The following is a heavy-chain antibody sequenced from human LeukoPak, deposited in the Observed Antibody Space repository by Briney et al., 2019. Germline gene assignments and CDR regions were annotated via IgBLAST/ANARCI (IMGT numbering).Heavy chain of an antibody. CDR2: IYSSGST. CDR1: GDSFIGGNYY. V-gene: IGHV4-61*02. D-gene: IGHD2-2*02. Sequence: SETLSLTCTVSGDSFIGGNYYWTWLRQPAGKGLEWIGRIYSSGSTNYNPSLKSRVTISVDTSKNQFTMNLSSVTAADTAVYYCAGADCRTTSYYISDYWGQGTPVTVSS. J-gene: IGHJ4*02. CDR3: AGADCRTTSYYISDY.